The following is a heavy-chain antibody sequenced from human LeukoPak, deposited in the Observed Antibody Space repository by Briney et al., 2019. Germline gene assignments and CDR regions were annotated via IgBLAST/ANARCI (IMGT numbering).Heavy chain of an antibody. D-gene: IGHD2-2*01. Sequence: GGSLRLSCAASGFTFSSYGMHWVRQAPGKGLEWVAVISYDGSNKYYADSVKGRFTISRDNSKNTLYLQMNSLRAEDTAVYYCATREVPAAIGAFDVWGQGTMVTVSS. CDR3: ATREVPAAIGAFDV. V-gene: IGHV3-30*03. CDR2: ISYDGSNK. CDR1: GFTFSSYG. J-gene: IGHJ3*01.